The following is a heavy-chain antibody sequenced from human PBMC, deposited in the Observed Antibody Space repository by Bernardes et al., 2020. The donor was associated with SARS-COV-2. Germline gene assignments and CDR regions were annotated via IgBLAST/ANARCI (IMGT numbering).Heavy chain of an antibody. CDR1: GHSLTAYY. Sequence: ASVKVSCKGDGHSLTAYYVNWVRQAPGQGPEWMGWINPKSGDTEYAQKFQGRVTMARDTSISTVYMELNRRTSDDKAVYYCARAGASSTILRLILTADNWVARWGPGTLPTVSS. V-gene: IGHV1-2*02. D-gene: IGHD3-3*01. J-gene: IGHJ5*02. CDR3: ARAGASSTILRLILTADNWVAR. CDR2: INPKSGDT.